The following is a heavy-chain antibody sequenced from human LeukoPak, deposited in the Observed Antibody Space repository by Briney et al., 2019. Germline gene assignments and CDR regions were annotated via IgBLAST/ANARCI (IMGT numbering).Heavy chain of an antibody. CDR2: IIGSGGST. CDR1: GFTFSSYA. CDR3: AKDFRDGSSSFDY. V-gene: IGHV3-23*01. Sequence: GGSLRLSCAASGFTFSSYAMSWVRQAPGKGLEWVSAIIGSGGSTYYADSVKGRFTISRDNSKNTLYLQMNSLRAGDTAVYYCAKDFRDGSSSFDYWGQGTLVTVSS. J-gene: IGHJ4*02. D-gene: IGHD6-6*01.